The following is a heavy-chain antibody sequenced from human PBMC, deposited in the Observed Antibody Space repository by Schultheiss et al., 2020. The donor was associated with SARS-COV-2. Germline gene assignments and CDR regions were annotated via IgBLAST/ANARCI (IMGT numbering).Heavy chain of an antibody. CDR2: ISGSGGST. CDR1: GFTFSSYA. J-gene: IGHJ3*02. V-gene: IGHV3-23*01. CDR3: ANLPLQGIFGVVIAAFDI. D-gene: IGHD3-3*01. Sequence: GGSLRLSCAASGFTFSSYAMSWVRQAPGKGMAWFSAISGSGGSTYYADSVKSRFTISRDNSKNTLYLQMNSLRAEDTAVYYCANLPLQGIFGVVIAAFDIWGQGTMVTVSS.